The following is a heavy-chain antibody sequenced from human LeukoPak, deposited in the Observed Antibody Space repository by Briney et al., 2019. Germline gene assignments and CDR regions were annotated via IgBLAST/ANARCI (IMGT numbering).Heavy chain of an antibody. J-gene: IGHJ6*02. CDR3: ASYGMDV. CDR2: IYYSGST. Sequence: SETLSLTCTVPGGSISSYYWSWIRQPPGKGLEWIGYIYYSGSTNYNPSPKSRVTISVDTSKNQFSLKLSSVTAADTAVYYCASYGMDVWGQGTTVTVSS. CDR1: GGSISSYY. V-gene: IGHV4-59*01.